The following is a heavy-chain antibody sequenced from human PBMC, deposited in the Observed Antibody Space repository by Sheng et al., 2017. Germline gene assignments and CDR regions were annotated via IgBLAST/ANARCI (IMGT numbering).Heavy chain of an antibody. V-gene: IGHV4-34*12. Sequence: QVQLQQWGARLLKPSETLSLTCAVYGGSFSGHYWSWIRQPPGKGLEWIGEIIHSGSTNYSPSLKSRVTMSGDTSKDQFSLTLSSVTAADTAVYYCARGPPFCSGGSCYGAAFDIWGPGTSGHRLF. CDR3: ARGPPFCSGGSCYGAAFDI. CDR2: IIHSGST. CDR1: GGSFSGHY. D-gene: IGHD2-15*01. J-gene: IGHJ3*02.